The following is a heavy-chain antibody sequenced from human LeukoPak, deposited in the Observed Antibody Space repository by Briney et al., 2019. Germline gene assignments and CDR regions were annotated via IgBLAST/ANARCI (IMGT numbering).Heavy chain of an antibody. V-gene: IGHV3-30*03. CDR2: ISYDRSET. Sequence: GRSLRLSCAASGFTFGSYGMHWVRQAPGKGLEWVAFISYDRSETNYADSVKGRFSISRDNSKNTVYLQMNSLRTEDRAVYYCAREGGYYFDHWGQGTLVTVSS. D-gene: IGHD6-25*01. CDR1: GFTFGSYG. CDR3: AREGGYYFDH. J-gene: IGHJ4*02.